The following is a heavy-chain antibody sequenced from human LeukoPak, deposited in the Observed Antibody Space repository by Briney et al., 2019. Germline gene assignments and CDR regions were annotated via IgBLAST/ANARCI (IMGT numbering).Heavy chain of an antibody. CDR1: GFTFSSYG. J-gene: IGHJ4*02. CDR3: ANRLKAGVDY. V-gene: IGHV3-30*02. CDR2: IRYHGSNI. D-gene: IGHD6-19*01. Sequence: GGSLRLSCAASGFTFSSYGMHWVRQAPGKGLEWVAYIRYHGSNINYADSVKGRFTISRDNSKDTLFLQMSSLRTEDTAVYYCANRLKAGVDYWGQGTLVTVSS.